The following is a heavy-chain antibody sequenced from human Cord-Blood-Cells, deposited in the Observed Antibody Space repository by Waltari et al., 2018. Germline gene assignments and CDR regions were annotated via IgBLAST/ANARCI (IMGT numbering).Heavy chain of an antibody. J-gene: IGHJ5*02. Sequence: QVQLQQWGAGLLKPSETLSLTCAVHGGSFSGYYWSWIRQPPGKGLEWIGEINHSGSTNYNPSLKSRVTISVDTSKNQFSLKLSSVTAADTAVYYCARGLAAADNWFDPWGQGTLVTVSS. CDR3: ARGLAAADNWFDP. CDR1: GGSFSGYY. CDR2: INHSGST. V-gene: IGHV4-34*01. D-gene: IGHD6-13*01.